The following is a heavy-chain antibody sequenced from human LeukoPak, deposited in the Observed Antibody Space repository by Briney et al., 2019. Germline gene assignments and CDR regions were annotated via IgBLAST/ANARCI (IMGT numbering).Heavy chain of an antibody. V-gene: IGHV3-53*04. CDR1: GFTFSSNY. J-gene: IGHJ4*02. CDR3: ARAASNGILSDY. Sequence: GGSLRLSCAASGFTFSSNYMSWVRQAPGKGLEWVSVIYSGGSTYYADSVNGRFTTSRHNSKNTLYLQMSSLRDEETAVYYCARAASNGILSDYWGQGTLVTVSS. CDR2: IYSGGST. D-gene: IGHD2-15*01.